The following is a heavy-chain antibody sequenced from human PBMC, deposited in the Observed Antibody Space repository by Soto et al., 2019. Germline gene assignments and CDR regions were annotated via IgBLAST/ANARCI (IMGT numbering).Heavy chain of an antibody. D-gene: IGHD5-12*01. CDR1: GFTFSNYA. J-gene: IGHJ4*02. V-gene: IGHV3-30*04. Sequence: QVQLVESGGGVVQPGRSLRLSCVASGFTFSNYAMHWVRQAPGKGLEWMAVLVYDGMNKDYADSVKGRFTISRDNSENTLYLQMNNLRAEDTAVYYCARGYGVATQFDHWGQGTLVTVSS. CDR2: LVYDGMNK. CDR3: ARGYGVATQFDH.